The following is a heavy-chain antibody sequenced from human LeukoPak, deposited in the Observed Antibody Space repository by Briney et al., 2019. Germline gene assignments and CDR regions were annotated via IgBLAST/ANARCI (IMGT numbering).Heavy chain of an antibody. Sequence: GGSLRLSCAASGFTFSSYSIDWVRQAPGEGLEWLSYIGNSSSTIYYADSVKGRFTISRDNAKNSVYLQMNSLRAEDTAVYYCARVWSSGYTKDYWGQGTLVTVSS. D-gene: IGHD3-22*01. J-gene: IGHJ4*02. CDR1: GFTFSSYS. CDR3: ARVWSSGYTKDY. CDR2: IGNSSSTI. V-gene: IGHV3-48*04.